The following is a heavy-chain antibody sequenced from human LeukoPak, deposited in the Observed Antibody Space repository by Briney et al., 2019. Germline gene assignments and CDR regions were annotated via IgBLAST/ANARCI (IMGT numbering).Heavy chain of an antibody. CDR3: ARVHRAYYYDSSGYWNLGALDI. Sequence: GGSLRLSCAASGFTFSSYGMHWVRQAPGKGLEWVAVIWYDGSNKYYADSVKGRFTISRDNSKNTLYLQMNSLRAEDTAVYYCARVHRAYYYDSSGYWNLGALDIWGQGTMVTVSS. CDR2: IWYDGSNK. J-gene: IGHJ3*02. D-gene: IGHD3-22*01. CDR1: GFTFSSYG. V-gene: IGHV3-33*01.